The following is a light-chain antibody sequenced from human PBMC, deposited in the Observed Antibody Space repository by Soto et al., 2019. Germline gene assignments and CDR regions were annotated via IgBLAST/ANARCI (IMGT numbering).Light chain of an antibody. CDR3: QQYHSYPWT. V-gene: IGKV1-16*02. J-gene: IGKJ1*01. Sequence: DIQMTQSPSALSASVGDRVSITCRASQGISKFLAWFQHKPGTAPKPLIYAASSLQSGVPSKFSGSGSGTDFTLTINSLQPGDSATYYCQQYHSYPWTFGQGTKVEVK. CDR2: AAS. CDR1: QGISKF.